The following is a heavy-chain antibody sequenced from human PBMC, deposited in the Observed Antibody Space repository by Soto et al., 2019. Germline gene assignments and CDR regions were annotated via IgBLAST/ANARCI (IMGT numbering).Heavy chain of an antibody. J-gene: IGHJ4*01. CDR2: ISGLGGSR. Sequence: VHLLESGGVLVQPGGSLRLSCAASGFTFSAYSLSWVRQAPGKGLQWVSGISGLGGSRYYADSVQGRFTISRDNSKHSLHLQIDSLKVDDTAVYYCAKSSSNTWEQYYFDKRDNGTLLTVST. V-gene: IGHV3-23*01. CDR3: AKSSSNTWEQYYFDK. D-gene: IGHD2-2*01. CDR1: GFTFSAYS.